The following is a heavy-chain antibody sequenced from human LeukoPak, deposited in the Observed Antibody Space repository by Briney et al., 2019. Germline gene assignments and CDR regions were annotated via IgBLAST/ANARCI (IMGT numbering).Heavy chain of an antibody. J-gene: IGHJ4*02. CDR2: IWYDRSNK. Sequence: GGSLRLSCAASGFTFSSYGMHWVRQAPGKGLEWVAVIWYDRSNKYCADSVKGRFTISRDNSKNTLYLQMNSLRAEDTAVYYCARDNQLLRNYYFDYWGQGTLVTVSS. CDR3: ARDNQLLRNYYFDY. D-gene: IGHD2-2*01. V-gene: IGHV3-33*01. CDR1: GFTFSSYG.